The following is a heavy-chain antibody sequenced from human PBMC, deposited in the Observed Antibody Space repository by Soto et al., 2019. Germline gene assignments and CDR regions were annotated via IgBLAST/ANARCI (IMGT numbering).Heavy chain of an antibody. Sequence: EVQLVESGGGLVQPGRSLRLSCTASGFTFGDYAMSWFRQAPGKGLEWVGFIRSKAYGGTTEYAASVKGRFTISRAXSKSIAYLQMNSLKTEDTAVYYCTREGNYGDYVYYWGQGTLVTVSS. J-gene: IGHJ4*02. CDR2: IRSKAYGGTT. V-gene: IGHV3-49*03. CDR3: TREGNYGDYVYY. CDR1: GFTFGDYA. D-gene: IGHD4-17*01.